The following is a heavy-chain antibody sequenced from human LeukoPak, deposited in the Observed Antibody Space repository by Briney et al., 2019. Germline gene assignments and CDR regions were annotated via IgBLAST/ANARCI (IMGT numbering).Heavy chain of an antibody. CDR2: IIPIFGTA. V-gene: IGHV1-69*13. D-gene: IGHD4-17*01. CDR1: GGTFSSYA. CDR3: ARRRYGDYYFDY. Sequence: ASVKVSCKASGGTFSSYAISWVRQAPGQGLEWMGGIIPIFGTANYAQKFQGRVTITADESTSTAYMELSSPRSEDTAVYYCARRRYGDYYFDYWGQGTLVTVSS. J-gene: IGHJ4*02.